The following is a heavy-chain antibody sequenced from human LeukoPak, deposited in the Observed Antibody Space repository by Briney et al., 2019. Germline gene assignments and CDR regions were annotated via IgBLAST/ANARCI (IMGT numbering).Heavy chain of an antibody. Sequence: GGSLRLSCSASGFTFSNYAIHWVRQAPGKGLEYVSTISSDGGGTYYSDSVKGRFTLSRDNSKNTLYLQMSSLRAEATAVYSCVKGRGGDFYYGLDVWGQGTTVTVSS. D-gene: IGHD3-16*01. J-gene: IGHJ6*02. CDR2: ISSDGGGT. CDR1: GFTFSNYA. CDR3: VKGRGGDFYYGLDV. V-gene: IGHV3-64D*06.